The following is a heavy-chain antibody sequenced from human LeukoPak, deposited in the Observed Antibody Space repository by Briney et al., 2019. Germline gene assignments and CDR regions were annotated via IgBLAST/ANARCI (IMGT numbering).Heavy chain of an antibody. Sequence: SETLSLTCAVYGGSFSGYYWSWIRQPPGKGLEWIGEINHSGSTNYNPSLKSRVTISVDTSKNQFSLKLSSVTAADTAVHYCARGRLVYAIRGGSRDFDYWGQGTLVTVSS. CDR3: ARGRLVYAIRGGSRDFDY. CDR2: INHSGST. CDR1: GGSFSGYY. D-gene: IGHD2-8*01. V-gene: IGHV4-34*01. J-gene: IGHJ4*02.